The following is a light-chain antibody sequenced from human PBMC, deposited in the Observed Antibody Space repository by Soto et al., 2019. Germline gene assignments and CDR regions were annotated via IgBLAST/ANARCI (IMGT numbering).Light chain of an antibody. V-gene: IGKV1-39*01. CDR1: QSISIY. CDR2: AAS. Sequence: DIQMTQSPSSLSASVGDRVTITCRASQSISIYLNWYQQKPGRSPKLLISAASSLQSGVPSRFSGSGSGTDFTLTISSLEPEDFAVYYCQQRMNWPLTFGQGTRLEIK. J-gene: IGKJ5*01. CDR3: QQRMNWPLT.